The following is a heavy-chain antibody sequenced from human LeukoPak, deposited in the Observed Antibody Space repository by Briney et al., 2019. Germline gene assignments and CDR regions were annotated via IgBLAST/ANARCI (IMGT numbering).Heavy chain of an antibody. CDR3: ARRYGGNSLDY. Sequence: PGGSLRLSCAASGFTFSSYEMNWVRQAPRKGLEWVSYISSSGSTIYYADSVKGRFTISRDNAKKSLYLQMNSLRVEDTAVYYCARRYGGNSLDYWGQGTLVNVSS. CDR2: ISSSGSTI. D-gene: IGHD4-23*01. V-gene: IGHV3-48*03. CDR1: GFTFSSYE. J-gene: IGHJ4*02.